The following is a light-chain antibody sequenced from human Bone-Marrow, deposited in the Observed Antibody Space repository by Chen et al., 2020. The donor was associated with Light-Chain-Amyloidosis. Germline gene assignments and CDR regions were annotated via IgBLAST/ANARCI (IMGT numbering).Light chain of an antibody. V-gene: IGLV3-21*02. Sequence: SYVLTQPSSVSVAPGQTATIACGGNNIGSTSVHWHQQTPGQAPLLVGYDDSDRPSGIPERLSGSSSGNTATLTISRVEAGDEADYYCQVWDRSSDRPVFGGGTKLTVL. CDR2: DDS. J-gene: IGLJ3*02. CDR1: NIGSTS. CDR3: QVWDRSSDRPV.